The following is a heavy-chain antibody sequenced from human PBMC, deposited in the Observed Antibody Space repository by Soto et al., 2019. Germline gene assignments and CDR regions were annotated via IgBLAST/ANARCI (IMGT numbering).Heavy chain of an antibody. CDR1: GLTFSRYA. D-gene: IGHD3-9*01. J-gene: IGHJ4*01. CDR2: IGGSGGNT. CDR3: ATSPPWFLQPRYDILLGYYTRFDH. Sequence: GGSLTLFCAASGLTFSRYAMSWVRQAAGKGLDWVSDIGGSGGNTYYADSVKGRFTISRDNSKNTLYLQINSLKDEDTAVYYGATSPPWFLQPRYDILLGYYTRFDHWGHGTMVTVSS. V-gene: IGHV3-23*01.